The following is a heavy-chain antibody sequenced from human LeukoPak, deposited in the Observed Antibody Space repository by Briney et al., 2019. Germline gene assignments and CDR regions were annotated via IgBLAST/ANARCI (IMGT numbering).Heavy chain of an antibody. CDR2: IHTSGST. J-gene: IGHJ5*02. D-gene: IGHD2-21*02. Sequence: SETLSLTCTVSGGSISNYYWTWIRQHAGKGPEWIGRIHTSGSTNYNPSLKSRVNMSVDTSKNQFSLKLSSVTAADTAVYYCARVTDPRYNWFDPRGQGTLVTVSS. CDR3: ARVTDPRYNWFDP. CDR1: GGSISNYY. V-gene: IGHV4-4*07.